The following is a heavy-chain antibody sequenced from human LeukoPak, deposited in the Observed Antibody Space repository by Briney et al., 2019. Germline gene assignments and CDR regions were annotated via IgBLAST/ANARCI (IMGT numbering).Heavy chain of an antibody. J-gene: IGHJ4*02. CDR2: IKQDGSEK. D-gene: IGHD3-16*02. CDR3: ARYIEGYFDS. V-gene: IGHV3-7*01. CDR1: GFSFISFW. Sequence: GGSLRLSCAAPGFSFISFWMSLVCQAPGKGLEWVANIKQDGSEKDSLDSVKGRFTFSRDNANNSLYLQMSRLRAEDTAVYYCARYIEGYFDSWGQGTLVTVSS.